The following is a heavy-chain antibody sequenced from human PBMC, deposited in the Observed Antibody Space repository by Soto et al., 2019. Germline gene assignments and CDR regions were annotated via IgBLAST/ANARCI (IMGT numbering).Heavy chain of an antibody. CDR1: GYTFTSYD. V-gene: IGHV1-8*01. D-gene: IGHD3-10*01. J-gene: IGHJ5*02. Sequence: QVQMVQSGAEVKKPGASVRVSCKASGYTFTSYDIIWVRQATGQGLEWMGWMNPYSGKTGYAQKFQGRVTMTGNTSISTVYMELSSLGSEDTAVYYCARARGFTMIRGVFDDWGQGTLVTVSS. CDR3: ARARGFTMIRGVFDD. CDR2: MNPYSGKT.